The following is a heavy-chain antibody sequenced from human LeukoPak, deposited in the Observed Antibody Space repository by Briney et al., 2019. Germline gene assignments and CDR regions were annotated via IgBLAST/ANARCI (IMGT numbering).Heavy chain of an antibody. CDR2: IYTSGST. V-gene: IGHV4-4*07. Sequence: PSETLSLTCTVSGGSITIYYWSWIRQPAGKGLEWIGRIYTSGSTNYNPSLKSRVTISVDKSKNQFSLKLSSVTAADTAVYYCARDLHPYGFDYWGQGTLVTVSS. D-gene: IGHD4-17*01. CDR3: ARDLHPYGFDY. CDR1: GGSITIYY. J-gene: IGHJ4*02.